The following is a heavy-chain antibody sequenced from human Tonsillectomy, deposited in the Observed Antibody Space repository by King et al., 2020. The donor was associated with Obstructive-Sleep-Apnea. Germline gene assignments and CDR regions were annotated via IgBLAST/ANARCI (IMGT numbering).Heavy chain of an antibody. CDR2: IYPGDSET. CDR3: ARGRGSYYDAFDI. CDR1: GYSFTSYW. J-gene: IGHJ3*02. D-gene: IGHD1-26*01. Sequence: VQLVESGAEVKKPGESLKISCKGSGYSFTSYWVGWVRQMPGKGLEWMGIIYPGDSETKYSPAFQGQVTISADKSISTAYLQWSSLKASDTAMYYCARGRGSYYDAFDIWGQGTMVTVSS. V-gene: IGHV5-51*01.